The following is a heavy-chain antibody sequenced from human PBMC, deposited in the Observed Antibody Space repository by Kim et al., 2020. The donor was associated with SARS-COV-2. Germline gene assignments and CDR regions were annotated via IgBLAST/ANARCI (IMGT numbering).Heavy chain of an antibody. J-gene: IGHJ4*02. Sequence: GGSLRLSCAASGFTFSSYSMNWVRQAPGKGLEWVSSISSSSSYIYYADSVKGRFTISRDNAKNSLYLQMNSLRAEDTAVYYCARDHPAPGGAMATDYWGQGTLVTVSS. D-gene: IGHD5-18*01. CDR1: GFTFSSYS. CDR2: ISSSSSYI. V-gene: IGHV3-21*01. CDR3: ARDHPAPGGAMATDY.